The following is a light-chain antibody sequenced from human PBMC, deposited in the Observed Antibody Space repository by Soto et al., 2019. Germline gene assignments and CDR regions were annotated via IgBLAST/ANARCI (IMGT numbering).Light chain of an antibody. CDR1: QSVSSSF. J-gene: IGKJ4*01. CDR2: GAS. V-gene: IGKV3-20*01. Sequence: EIVLTQSPGTLSLSPGERATLSCRASQSVSSSFLAWYQQKPGQAPRLLIYGASSRATGIPDRFSGSGSGTDFTLTISRLEPEDVAVYYCRQYGNSPLTFGGGTKVEIK. CDR3: RQYGNSPLT.